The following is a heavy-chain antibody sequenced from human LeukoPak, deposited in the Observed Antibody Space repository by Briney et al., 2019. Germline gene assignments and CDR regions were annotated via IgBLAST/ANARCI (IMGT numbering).Heavy chain of an antibody. CDR2: IIPIFGTA. V-gene: IGHV1-69*06. J-gene: IGHJ4*02. D-gene: IGHD3-10*01. CDR3: ARDQVPYYYGSGSNKLDY. Sequence: SVKVSCKASGGIFSSYAISWVRQAPGQGLEWMGGIIPIFGTANYAQKFQGRVTITADKSTSTAYMELSSLRSEDTAVYYCARDQVPYYYGSGSNKLDYWGQGTLVTVSS. CDR1: GGIFSSYA.